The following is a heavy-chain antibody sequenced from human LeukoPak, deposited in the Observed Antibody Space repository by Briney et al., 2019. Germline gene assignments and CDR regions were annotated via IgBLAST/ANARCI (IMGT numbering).Heavy chain of an antibody. CDR1: GFTFSSYW. CDR2: INSDGSST. J-gene: IGHJ5*02. D-gene: IGHD4-17*01. V-gene: IGHV3-74*01. Sequence: GGSLRLSCAASGFTFSSYWMHWVRQAPGKGLVWVSRINSDGSSTSYADSVKGRLTISRDNAKNTLYLQMNSLRAEDTAVYYCARDYGDYVNWFDPWGQGTLVTVSS. CDR3: ARDYGDYVNWFDP.